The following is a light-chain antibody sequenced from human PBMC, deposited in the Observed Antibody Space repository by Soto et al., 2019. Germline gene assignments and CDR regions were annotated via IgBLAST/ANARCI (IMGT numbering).Light chain of an antibody. CDR1: QGIANY. CDR2: GAS. V-gene: IGKV1-27*01. CDR3: QKYNSAHCT. Sequence: DIQMTQSPSSLSASVGDRVTITCRASQGIANYLAWYQQKPGKVPELLIYGASTLQSAVPSRFSGSGSGTDSTLTISSLQPEDVATYYCQKYNSAHCTFGPGTKVDI. J-gene: IGKJ3*01.